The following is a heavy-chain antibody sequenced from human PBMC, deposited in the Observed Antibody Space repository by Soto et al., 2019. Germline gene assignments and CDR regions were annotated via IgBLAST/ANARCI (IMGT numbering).Heavy chain of an antibody. Sequence: SLRLSCAASGFTFSNYAMSWVRQAPGKGLEWVSGLSDGGGSTFYADSVKGRFTISRDNAKNTLYLQMSSLRAEDTAVYYCAKEGTPSPYSWFEQRGQGQLVSGPS. D-gene: IGHD2-15*01. CDR3: AKEGTPSPYSWFEQ. CDR2: LSDGGGST. J-gene: IGHJ5*02. V-gene: IGHV3-23*01. CDR1: GFTFSNYA.